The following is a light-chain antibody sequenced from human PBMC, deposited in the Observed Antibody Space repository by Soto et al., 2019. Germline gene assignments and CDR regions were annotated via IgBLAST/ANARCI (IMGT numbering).Light chain of an antibody. CDR3: CSYAGRYTVL. V-gene: IGLV2-11*01. Sequence: QLVLTQPRSVSGSPGQSVTISCTGTSSDVGGYNYVSWYQQHPGKAPKLMIYDVSQRPSGVPDRFSGSKSGNTASLTISGLQAEDEADYYCCSYAGRYTVLFGGGTQLTVL. J-gene: IGLJ2*01. CDR2: DVS. CDR1: SSDVGGYNY.